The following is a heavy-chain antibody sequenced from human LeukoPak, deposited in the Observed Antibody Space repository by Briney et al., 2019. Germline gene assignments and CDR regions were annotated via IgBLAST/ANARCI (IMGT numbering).Heavy chain of an antibody. V-gene: IGHV7-4-1*02. CDR3: ARGPPPMMTTVTQDFDY. D-gene: IGHD4-11*01. CDR1: GYTFTSYA. CDR2: INTNTGNP. Sequence: ASVKVSCKASGYTFTSYAMNWVRQAPGQGLEWMGWINTNTGNPTYAQGFTGRFVFSLDTSVSTAYLQISSLKAEDTAVYCCARGPPPMMTTVTQDFDYWGQGTLVTVSS. J-gene: IGHJ4*02.